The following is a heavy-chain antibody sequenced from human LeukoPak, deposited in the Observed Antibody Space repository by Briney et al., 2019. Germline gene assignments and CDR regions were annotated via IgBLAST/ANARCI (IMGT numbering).Heavy chain of an antibody. Sequence: GGSLRLSCAASGFTFSNYWMHWVRQAPGKGLVWVSRIDSAGSTTSYADSVKGRFIISRDYARNTLYLQMNSLRDEDTAVYYCVRGSGGLRRYYYFYMDVWGKGTTVTVSS. CDR3: VRGSGGLRRYYYFYMDV. D-gene: IGHD2-15*01. J-gene: IGHJ6*03. V-gene: IGHV3-74*01. CDR1: GFTFSNYW. CDR2: IDSAGSTT.